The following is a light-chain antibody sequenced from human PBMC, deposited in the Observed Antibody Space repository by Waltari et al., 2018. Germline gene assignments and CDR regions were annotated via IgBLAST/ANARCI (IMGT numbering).Light chain of an antibody. CDR3: QAWDSSTEV. V-gene: IGLV3-1*01. J-gene: IGLJ2*01. CDR1: KLGEKY. Sequence: SYELTQPPSVSVSPGQTASITCSGDKLGEKYACWYQQKPGQSPLLVIYQDSKRPSGIPERFSGSNSGNTATLTISGTQAMDEADYYCQAWDSSTEVFGGGTKLTVL. CDR2: QDS.